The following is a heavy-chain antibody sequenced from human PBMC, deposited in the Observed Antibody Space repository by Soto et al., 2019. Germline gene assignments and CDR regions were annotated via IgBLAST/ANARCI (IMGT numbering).Heavy chain of an antibody. CDR2: ISGSGGST. CDR1: GFTFSSYA. CDR3: AKSGLKDGSSYYYYMDV. J-gene: IGHJ6*03. D-gene: IGHD3-10*01. V-gene: IGHV3-23*01. Sequence: GGSLRLSCAASGFTFSSYAMSWVRQAPGKGLEWVSAISGSGGSTYYADSVKGRFTISRDNSKNTLYLQMNSLRAEDTAVYYCAKSGLKDGSSYYYYMDVWGKGTTVTVSS.